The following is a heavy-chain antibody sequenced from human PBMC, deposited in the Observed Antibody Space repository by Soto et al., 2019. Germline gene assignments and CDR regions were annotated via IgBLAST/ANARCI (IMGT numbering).Heavy chain of an antibody. V-gene: IGHV6-1*01. Sequence: PSQTLSLTCAISGDSVSSNSAAWNWIRQSPSRGLEWLGRTYYRSKWYNDYAVSVKSRITINPDTSKNQFSLQLNSVTPEDTAVYYCARVVVVVPAAMGGRYNWFDPWGQGTLVTVPQ. CDR2: TYYRSKWYN. J-gene: IGHJ5*02. D-gene: IGHD2-2*01. CDR1: GDSVSSNSAA. CDR3: ARVVVVVPAAMGGRYNWFDP.